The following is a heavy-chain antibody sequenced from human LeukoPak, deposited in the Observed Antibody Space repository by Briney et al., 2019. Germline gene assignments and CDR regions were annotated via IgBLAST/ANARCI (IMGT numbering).Heavy chain of an antibody. CDR1: GFTLSSYW. CDR3: ARAPDGYEAFDI. D-gene: IGHD3-22*01. J-gene: IGHJ3*02. CDR2: IYSGGRT. Sequence: PGGSLRLSCAASGFTLSSYWMHWVRQAPGKGLEWVSVIYSGGRTYYADSVKGRFTTSRDNSKNTLYLQMNSLRAEDTAVYYCARAPDGYEAFDIWGQGTMVTVSS. V-gene: IGHV3-66*01.